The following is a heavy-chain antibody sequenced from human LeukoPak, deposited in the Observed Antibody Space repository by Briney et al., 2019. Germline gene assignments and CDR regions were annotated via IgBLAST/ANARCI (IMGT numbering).Heavy chain of an antibody. CDR3: ARLPQTVDAFDI. CDR1: GFTFSDYY. J-gene: IGHJ3*02. V-gene: IGHV3-11*01. CDR2: ISSSGSTI. Sequence: GVSLRFSCAASGFTFSDYYMSWIRQAPGKGLEWVSYISSSGSTIYYADSVKGRFTISRDNAKNSLYLQMNSLRAEDTAVYYCARLPQTVDAFDIWGQGTMVTVSS. D-gene: IGHD4-11*01.